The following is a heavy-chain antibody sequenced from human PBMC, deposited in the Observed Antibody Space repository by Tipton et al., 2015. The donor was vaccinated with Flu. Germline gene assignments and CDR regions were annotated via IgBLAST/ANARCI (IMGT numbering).Heavy chain of an antibody. D-gene: IGHD4-11*01. J-gene: IGHJ2*01. CDR1: GGSIRNYY. CDR3: ARALARDYTWNWYFDL. Sequence: TLSLTCTISGGSIRNYYWSWIRQPAGKGLEWIGRVNNSGNTNYNPSLKSRVTMSLDASTNQFSLRLNSVTAADTAVYYCARALARDYTWNWYFDLWGRGTLVTVSS. V-gene: IGHV4-4*07. CDR2: VNNSGNT.